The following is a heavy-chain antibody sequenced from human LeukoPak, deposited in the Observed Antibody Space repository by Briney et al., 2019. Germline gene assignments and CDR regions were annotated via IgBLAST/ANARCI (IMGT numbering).Heavy chain of an antibody. J-gene: IGHJ3*02. CDR2: ISSSSSYI. CDR1: GFTFSSYS. Sequence: GGSLRLSCAASGFTFSSYSMNWVRQAPGKGLEWVSSISSSSSYIYYADSVKGRFTISRDNAKNSLYLQMNSLRAEDTAVYYCARKCSTSCYGDAFDIWGQGTMVTVSS. D-gene: IGHD2-2*01. CDR3: ARKCSTSCYGDAFDI. V-gene: IGHV3-21*01.